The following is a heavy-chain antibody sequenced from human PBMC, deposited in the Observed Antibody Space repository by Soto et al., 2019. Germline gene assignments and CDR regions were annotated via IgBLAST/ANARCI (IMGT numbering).Heavy chain of an antibody. CDR1: GFTFSSYA. CDR3: AKDRERYCTNGVCYRALSMDA. D-gene: IGHD2-8*01. J-gene: IGHJ6*02. Sequence: GGSLRLSXAASGFTFSSYAMSWVRQAPGKGLEWVSAISGSGGSTYYADSVKGRFTIPRDNSKNTLYLQMNSLRAEDTAVYYCAKDRERYCTNGVCYRALSMDAWGQGTTVTVSS. V-gene: IGHV3-23*01. CDR2: ISGSGGST.